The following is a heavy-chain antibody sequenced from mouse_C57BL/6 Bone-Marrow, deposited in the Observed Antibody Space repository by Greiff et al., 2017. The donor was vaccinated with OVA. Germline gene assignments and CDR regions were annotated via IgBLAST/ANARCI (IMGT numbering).Heavy chain of an antibody. V-gene: IGHV5-16*01. J-gene: IGHJ1*03. D-gene: IGHD2-14*01. CDR1: GFTFSDYY. CDR3: ERNCDRGYYWYFDV. CDR2: INYDGSSY. Sequence: EVKLMESEGGLVQPGRSMKLSCTASGFTFSDYYMAWVRQVPEKGLEWVANINYDGSSYYTLDSFNSRFLITRDNANNLLYLQISSIKSEDTDTYYCERNCDRGYYWYFDVWGTGTTVTVSS.